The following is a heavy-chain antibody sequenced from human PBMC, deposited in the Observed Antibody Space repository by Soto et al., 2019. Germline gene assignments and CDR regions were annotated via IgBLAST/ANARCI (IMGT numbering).Heavy chain of an antibody. CDR1: GFTFRSYT. V-gene: IGHV3-48*02. Sequence: GGSLRLSCAASGFTFRSYTMNWVRQAPGKGLEWVSYISSSSSTIYYADSVEGRFTIPRDNAKNSLYLQMNSLRDEDTAVYYCARDHPGNDAYDIWGQGTMVTVSS. CDR2: ISSSSSTI. CDR3: ARDHPGNDAYDI. J-gene: IGHJ3*02.